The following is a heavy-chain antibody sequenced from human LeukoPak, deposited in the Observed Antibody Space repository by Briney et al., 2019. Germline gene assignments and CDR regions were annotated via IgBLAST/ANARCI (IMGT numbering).Heavy chain of an antibody. D-gene: IGHD5-24*01. CDR2: IWYDGSNK. CDR1: GFTFSSYG. J-gene: IGHJ4*02. V-gene: IGHV3-33*06. Sequence: GGSLRLSCAASGFTFSSYGMHWVRQAPGKGLEWVAVIWYDGSNKYYADSVKGRFTISRDNSKNTLYLQMNSLRAEDTAVYYCGKGRDGCSLDYLGKGSLFTVSS. CDR3: GKGRDGCSLDY.